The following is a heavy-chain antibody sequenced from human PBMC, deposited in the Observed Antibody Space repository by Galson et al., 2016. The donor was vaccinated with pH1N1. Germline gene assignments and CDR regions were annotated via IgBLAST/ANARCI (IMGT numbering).Heavy chain of an antibody. Sequence: SETLSLTCAVSGYSISSGYYWGWIRQPPGKGLEWIGSLYHTGHTDYGPPLRSRVAISVDTSKNHFSLRLLSVTAADTAVYFCVRGGFGNSRHFFDYWGQGILVSVSS. V-gene: IGHV4-38-2*01. CDR2: LYHTGHT. J-gene: IGHJ4*02. CDR3: VRGGFGNSRHFFDY. CDR1: GYSISSGYY. D-gene: IGHD3-10*01.